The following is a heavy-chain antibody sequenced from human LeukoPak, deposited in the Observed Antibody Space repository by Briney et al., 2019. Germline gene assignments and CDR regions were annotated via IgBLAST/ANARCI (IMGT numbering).Heavy chain of an antibody. J-gene: IGHJ4*02. D-gene: IGHD1-7*01. CDR2: ISGSGGST. V-gene: IGHV3-23*01. CDR1: GFTFSSYG. CDR3: TTVDDWNYFVDY. Sequence: GGSLRLSCAASGFTFSSYGMSWVRQAPGKGLEWVSAISGSGGSTYYADSVKGRFTISRDNSKNTLYLQMNSLKTEDTAVYYCTTVDDWNYFVDYWGQGTLVTVSS.